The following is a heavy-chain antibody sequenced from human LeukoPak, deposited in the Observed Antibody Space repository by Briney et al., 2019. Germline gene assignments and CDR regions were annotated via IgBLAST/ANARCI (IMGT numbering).Heavy chain of an antibody. CDR2: IYHSGST. D-gene: IGHD5-24*01. V-gene: IGHV4-38-2*01. CDR1: GYSINSGSS. CDR3: ARHDNFYYYYMDV. J-gene: IGHJ6*03. Sequence: SETLSLTCAVSGYSINSGSSWGWIRQPPGKGLDWTGTIYHSGSTYYNPSLKSRVTISVDTSKNQFSLKLSSVTAADTAVYYCARHDNFYYYYMDVWGKGTTATVSS.